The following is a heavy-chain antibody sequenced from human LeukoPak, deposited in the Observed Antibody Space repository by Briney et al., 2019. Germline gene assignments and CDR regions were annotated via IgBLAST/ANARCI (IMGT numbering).Heavy chain of an antibody. Sequence: PGGSLRLSCAASGFTFSSYAMHWVRQAPGKGLEWVAVISYDGSNKYYADSVEGRFTISRDNSKNTLYLQMNSLRAEDTAVYYCARDSVISSSWYEILDYWGQGTLVTDSS. CDR3: ARDSVISSSWYEILDY. D-gene: IGHD6-13*01. J-gene: IGHJ4*02. CDR2: ISYDGSNK. V-gene: IGHV3-30-3*01. CDR1: GFTFSSYA.